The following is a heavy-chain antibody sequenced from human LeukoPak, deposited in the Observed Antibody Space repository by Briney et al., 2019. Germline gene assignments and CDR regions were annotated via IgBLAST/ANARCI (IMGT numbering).Heavy chain of an antibody. CDR3: ARLTYYYDSSGPYFDY. J-gene: IGHJ4*02. CDR2: IYYSGST. D-gene: IGHD3-22*01. CDR1: GGSISSSSYY. Sequence: PSETLSLTCTVSGGSISSSSYYWGWIRQPPGKGLEWIGSIYYSGSTYYNPSLKSRVTISVDTSKNQFSLKLSSVTAADTAVYYCARLTYYYDSSGPYFDYWGQGTLVTVSS. V-gene: IGHV4-39*01.